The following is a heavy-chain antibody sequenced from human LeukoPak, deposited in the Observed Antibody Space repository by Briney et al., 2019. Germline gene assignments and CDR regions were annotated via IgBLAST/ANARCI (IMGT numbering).Heavy chain of an antibody. D-gene: IGHD1-26*01. Sequence: PGGSLRLSCAASGFTFSSYSMNWVRQAPGKGLEWVSSISSSSSYIYYADSVKGRFTISRDNAKNSLYLQMNSLRAEDTAVYYCASWDRSGAFDIWGQGTMVTVSS. CDR1: GFTFSSYS. CDR2: ISSSSSYI. J-gene: IGHJ3*02. CDR3: ASWDRSGAFDI. V-gene: IGHV3-21*01.